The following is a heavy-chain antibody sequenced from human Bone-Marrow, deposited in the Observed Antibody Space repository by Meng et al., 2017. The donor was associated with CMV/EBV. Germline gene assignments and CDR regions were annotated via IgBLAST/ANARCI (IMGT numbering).Heavy chain of an antibody. CDR3: ARGIAAADWGFDP. V-gene: IGHV4-59*01. CDR2: IYYSGST. Sequence: GSLRLSCTVSGGSISSYYWSWIRQPPGKGLEWIGYIYYSGSTNYNPSLKSRVTISVDTSKNQFSPKLSSVTAADTAVYYCARGIAAADWGFDPWGQGTLVTVSS. J-gene: IGHJ5*02. D-gene: IGHD6-13*01. CDR1: GGSISSYY.